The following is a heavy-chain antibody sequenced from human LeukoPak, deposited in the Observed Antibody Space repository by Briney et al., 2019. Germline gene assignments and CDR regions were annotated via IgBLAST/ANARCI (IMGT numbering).Heavy chain of an antibody. CDR1: GFTFSSYA. V-gene: IGHV3-23*01. CDR3: AKEPPRYCSGGSCYREYYFDY. Sequence: GGSLRLSCAASGFTFSSYAMSWVRQAPGKGLEWVSAISGSGGSTYYADSVKGRFTISRDNSKNTLYLQMNSLRAEDTAVYYCAKEPPRYCSGGSCYREYYFDYWGQGTLVTVSS. J-gene: IGHJ4*02. D-gene: IGHD2-15*01. CDR2: ISGSGGST.